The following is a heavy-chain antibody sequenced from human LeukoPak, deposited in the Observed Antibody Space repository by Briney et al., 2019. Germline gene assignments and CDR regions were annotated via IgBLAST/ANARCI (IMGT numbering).Heavy chain of an antibody. Sequence: PGGSLRLSCAASGFTFSSYAMSWVRQAPGKGLEWVSAIRDSGVSTYYADSVKGRFTISRDNSKNTLYLQMNSLRAEDSAVYYCAKDGGYCSSATCYAWDYWGQGTLVTVSS. D-gene: IGHD2-2*03. CDR3: AKDGGYCSSATCYAWDY. V-gene: IGHV3-23*01. CDR2: IRDSGVST. CDR1: GFTFSSYA. J-gene: IGHJ4*02.